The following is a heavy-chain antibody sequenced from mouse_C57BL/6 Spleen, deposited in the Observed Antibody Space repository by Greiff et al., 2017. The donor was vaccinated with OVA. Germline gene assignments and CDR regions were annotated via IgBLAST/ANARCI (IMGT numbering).Heavy chain of an antibody. CDR1: GFTFSDAW. V-gene: IGHV6-6*01. CDR3: TRNYYGSTSLYYFDG. D-gene: IGHD1-1*01. Sequence: EVQVVESGGGLVQPGGSMKLSCAASGFTFSDAWMDWVRQSPEKGLEWVAEIRNKANNHATYYAESVKGRFTITRDDSKSSVYLQMNSLRAEDTGIDYCTRNYYGSTSLYYFDGWGQGTTLTVSS. CDR2: IRNKANNHAT. J-gene: IGHJ2*01.